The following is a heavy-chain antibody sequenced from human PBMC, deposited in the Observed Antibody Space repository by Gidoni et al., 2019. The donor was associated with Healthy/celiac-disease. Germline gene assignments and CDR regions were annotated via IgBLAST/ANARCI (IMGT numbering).Heavy chain of an antibody. CDR2: GST. V-gene: IGHV3-23*01. J-gene: IGHJ3*02. CDR3: AKVVGEGYCSSTSCYWHDAFDI. D-gene: IGHD2-2*01. Sequence: GSTYYADTVKGRCTISSDNSKNTLSLKMNSLRAADTAVYYCAKVVGEGYCSSTSCYWHDAFDIWGQGTMVTVSS.